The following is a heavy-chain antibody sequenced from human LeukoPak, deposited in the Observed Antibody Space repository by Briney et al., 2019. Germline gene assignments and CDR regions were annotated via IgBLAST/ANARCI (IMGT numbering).Heavy chain of an antibody. Sequence: PSETLSLTCTVSGGSMSSGDYYWSWIRQPPGKGLEWIGYIYYSGSTYYNPSLKSRVTISVDTSKNQFSLKLSSVTAADTAVYYCARDTYDSSGYYYDHWGQGTLVTVSS. J-gene: IGHJ5*02. CDR3: ARDTYDSSGYYYDH. CDR2: IYYSGST. CDR1: GGSMSSGDYY. D-gene: IGHD3-22*01. V-gene: IGHV4-30-4*01.